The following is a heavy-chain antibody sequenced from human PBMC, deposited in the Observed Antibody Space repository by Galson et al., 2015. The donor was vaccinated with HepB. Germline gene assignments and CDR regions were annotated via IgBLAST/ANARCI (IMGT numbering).Heavy chain of an antibody. Sequence: SLRLSCAVSGFSFSDHYIDWVRQAPGRGLEWVGRSRNKPKGYSTAYAASVKGRFTVSRDDSKNSVILQMNSLRSEDTAVYYCARSEVTTVVTDFDSWGQGTLVTVSS. D-gene: IGHD4-23*01. J-gene: IGHJ4*02. CDR3: ARSEVTTVVTDFDS. V-gene: IGHV3-72*01. CDR2: SRNKPKGYST. CDR1: GFSFSDHY.